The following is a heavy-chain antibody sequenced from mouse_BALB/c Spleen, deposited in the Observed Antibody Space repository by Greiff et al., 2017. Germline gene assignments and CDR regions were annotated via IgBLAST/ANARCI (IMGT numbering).Heavy chain of an antibody. CDR1: GYTFTSYY. V-gene: IGHV1S81*02. D-gene: IGHD2-3*01. Sequence: QVQLQQSGAELVKPGASVKLSCKASGYTFTSYYMYWVKQRPGQGLEWIGGINPSNGGTNFNEKFKSKATLTVDKSSSTAYMQLSSLTSEDSAVYYCTRSGLLRPYYFDYWGQGTTLTVSS. CDR3: TRSGLLRPYYFDY. J-gene: IGHJ2*01. CDR2: INPSNGGT.